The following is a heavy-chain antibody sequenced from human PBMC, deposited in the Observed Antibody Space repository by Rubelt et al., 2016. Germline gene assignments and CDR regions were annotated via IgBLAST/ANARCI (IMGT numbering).Heavy chain of an antibody. CDR3: VAEGFNYHGMDV. J-gene: IGHJ6*02. CDR2: IYHSGTT. Sequence: QLQLQESGPGLVKPSETLSLTCAVSGGPISSSNWWSWVRQPPGKGLEWIGEIYHSGTTNYNPSLKSRVTISVDTSKNQSSLKLISVTAADTAVYYCVAEGFNYHGMDVWGQGTTVTVAS. V-gene: IGHV4-4*02. CDR1: GGPISSSNW.